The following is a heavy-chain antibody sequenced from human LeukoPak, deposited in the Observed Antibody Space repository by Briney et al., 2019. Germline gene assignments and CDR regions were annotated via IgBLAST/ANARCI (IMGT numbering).Heavy chain of an antibody. CDR2: INWNGGST. CDR1: GFTFDDYG. CDR3: ARDSYYYGSGSSGYYYYMDV. V-gene: IGHV3-20*01. Sequence: GGSLRLSCAASGFTFDDYGMSWVRQAPGKGLEWVSGINWNGGSTGYADSVKGRFTISRDNAKNSLYLQMNSLRAEDTALYHCARDSYYYGSGSSGYYYYMDVWGKGTTVTISS. D-gene: IGHD3-10*01. J-gene: IGHJ6*03.